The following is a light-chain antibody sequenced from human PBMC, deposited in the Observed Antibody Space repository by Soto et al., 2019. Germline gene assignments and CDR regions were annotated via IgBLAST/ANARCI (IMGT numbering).Light chain of an antibody. V-gene: IGKV3D-11*02. CDR1: QSVSSY. CDR2: DAS. Sequence: EIVLTQSPATLSLSPRERATLSCRASQSVSSYLAWYQQKPGQAPRLLIYDASNRATGIPARFSGSGPGTDFTLTISSLEPEDFAVYYCQQRSNGAITFGQGTRLEIK. CDR3: QQRSNGAIT. J-gene: IGKJ5*01.